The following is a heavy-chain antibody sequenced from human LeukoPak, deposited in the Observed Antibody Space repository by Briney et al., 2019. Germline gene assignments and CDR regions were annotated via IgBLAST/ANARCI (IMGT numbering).Heavy chain of an antibody. CDR2: IYYSGST. D-gene: IGHD3-3*01. Sequence: SETLSLTCTVSGGSISSSSYYWGWIRQPPGKGLEWIGSIYYSGSTYYNPSLKSRVTISVDTSKNQFSLKLSSVTAADTAVYYCARHPRRITIFGVVRDQPDNWFDPWGQGTLVTVSS. J-gene: IGHJ5*02. CDR3: ARHPRRITIFGVVRDQPDNWFDP. CDR1: GGSISSSSYY. V-gene: IGHV4-39*01.